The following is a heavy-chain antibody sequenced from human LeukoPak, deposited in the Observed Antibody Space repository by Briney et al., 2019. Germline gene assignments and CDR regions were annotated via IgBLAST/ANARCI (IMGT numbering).Heavy chain of an antibody. Sequence: SETLSLTCTVSGGSISSGSYYWSWIRQPAGKGLEWIGRIYTSGSTNYNPSLKSRVTISVDTSKNQFSLKLSSVTAADTAVYYCARMSDGLEWPGVDYWGQGTLVTVSS. J-gene: IGHJ4*02. CDR3: ARMSDGLEWPGVDY. CDR1: GGSISSGSYY. V-gene: IGHV4-61*02. CDR2: IYTSGST. D-gene: IGHD3-3*01.